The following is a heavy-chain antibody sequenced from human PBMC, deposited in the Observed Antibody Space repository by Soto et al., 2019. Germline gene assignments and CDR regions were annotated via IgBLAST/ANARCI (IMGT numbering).Heavy chain of an antibody. V-gene: IGHV4-39*01. CDR1: GGSISSRSHY. D-gene: IGHD3-3*01. CDR3: ATADGFGVVTPFFEY. CDR2: SYYRGST. J-gene: IGHJ4*02. Sequence: QLQLQESGPGLVKPSETLSLTCTVSGGSISSRSHYWGWIRQSPGNPLEWIGSSYYRGSTHYNPSPKTRVNISVDTSKNQVFLKVFSVTAADTAVYYCATADGFGVVTPFFEYWGQGILVTVSS.